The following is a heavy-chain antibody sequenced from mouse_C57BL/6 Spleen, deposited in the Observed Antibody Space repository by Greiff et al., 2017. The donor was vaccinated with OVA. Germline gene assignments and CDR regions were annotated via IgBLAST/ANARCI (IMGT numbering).Heavy chain of an antibody. V-gene: IGHV1-47*01. Sequence: VKLQESGAELVKPGASVKMSCKASGYTFTTYPIEWMKQNHGKSLEWIGNFHPYNDDTKYNEKFKGKATLTVEKSSSTVYLELSRLTSDDSAVYYCARGDSNWGYAMDYWGQGTSVTVSS. CDR3: ARGDSNWGYAMDY. J-gene: IGHJ4*01. CDR2: FHPYNDDT. D-gene: IGHD2-5*01. CDR1: GYTFTTYP.